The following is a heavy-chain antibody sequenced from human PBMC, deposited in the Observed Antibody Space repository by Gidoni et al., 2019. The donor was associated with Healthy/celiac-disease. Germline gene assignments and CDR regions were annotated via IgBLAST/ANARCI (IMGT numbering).Heavy chain of an antibody. V-gene: IGHV1-69*09. CDR2: IIPILGIA. J-gene: IGHJ6*02. Sequence: QVQLVQSGAEVKKPGSAVKVSCKASGGTFSSYAISWVRQAPGQGLEWMGRIIPILGIAKYAQKFQGRVTITADKSTSTAYMELSSLRSEDTAVYYWAREVTSSEHYYYYGMDVWGQGTTVTVSS. D-gene: IGHD6-19*01. CDR1: GGTFSSYA. CDR3: AREVTSSEHYYYYGMDV.